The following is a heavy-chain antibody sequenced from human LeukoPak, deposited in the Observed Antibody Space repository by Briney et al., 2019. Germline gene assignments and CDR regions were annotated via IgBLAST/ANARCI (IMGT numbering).Heavy chain of an antibody. CDR3: ARITGAHFDY. Sequence: PSETLSLTCTVPGGSISSSSYYWGWIRQPPGKGLEWIGSIYYSGSTYYNPSLKSRVTISVDTSKNQFSLKLSSVTAADTAVYYCARITGAHFDYWGQGTLVTVSS. D-gene: IGHD7-27*01. V-gene: IGHV4-39*01. J-gene: IGHJ4*02. CDR1: GGSISSSSYY. CDR2: IYYSGST.